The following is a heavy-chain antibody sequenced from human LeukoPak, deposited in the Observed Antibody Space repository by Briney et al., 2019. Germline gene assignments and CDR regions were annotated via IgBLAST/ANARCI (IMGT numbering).Heavy chain of an antibody. Sequence: PGGSLRLSCAASGFTFSAYAMAWVRQAPGKGLECVSHITTGGSSIFYADFVKGRLTISRDNVKNSLYLQMNSLRAEDAAVYYCARVRYDSGWYDYWGQGALVTVSS. J-gene: IGHJ4*02. D-gene: IGHD6-19*01. V-gene: IGHV3-48*03. CDR1: GFTFSAYA. CDR2: ITTGGSSI. CDR3: ARVRYDSGWYDY.